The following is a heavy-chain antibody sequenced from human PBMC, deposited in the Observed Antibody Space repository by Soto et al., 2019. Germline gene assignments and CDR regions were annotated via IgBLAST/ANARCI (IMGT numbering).Heavy chain of an antibody. J-gene: IGHJ6*02. CDR3: ASQCIAGTFCFYYYYGMDV. V-gene: IGHV3-23*01. CDR1: GFTFSSYA. D-gene: IGHD6-13*01. Sequence: PGGSLRLSCAASGFTFSSYAMSWVRQAPGKGLEWVSAISGSGGSTYYADSVKGRFTISRDNSKNTLYLQMNSLRAEDTAVYYCASQCIAGTFCFYYYYGMDVWGQGTTVTVSS. CDR2: ISGSGGST.